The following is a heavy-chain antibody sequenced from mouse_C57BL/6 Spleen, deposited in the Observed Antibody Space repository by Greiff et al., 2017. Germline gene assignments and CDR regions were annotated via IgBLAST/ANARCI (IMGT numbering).Heavy chain of an antibody. CDR2: IYPGSGST. J-gene: IGHJ4*01. V-gene: IGHV1-55*01. CDR3: ASYYDYDEGAMDY. D-gene: IGHD2-4*01. Sequence: QVQLQQPGAELVKPGASVKMSCKASGYTFTSYWITWVKQRPGQGLEWIGDIYPGSGSTNYNEKFKSKATLTVDTSSSTAYMQLSSLTSEDSAVYYCASYYDYDEGAMDYWGQGTSVTVSS. CDR1: GYTFTSYW.